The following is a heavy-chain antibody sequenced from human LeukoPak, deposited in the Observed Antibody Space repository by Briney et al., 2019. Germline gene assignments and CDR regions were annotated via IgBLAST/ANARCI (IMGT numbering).Heavy chain of an antibody. D-gene: IGHD2-2*01. CDR1: GFTFSSYS. J-gene: IGHJ3*02. CDR3: ARVRYCSSTTCRGAFDI. Sequence: GSLRLSCAASGFTFSSYSMNWVRQAPGKGLEWVGRTRNKANSYTTEYAAPVKGRFTISRADSENSLYLQMNSLKTEDTAVYYCARVRYCSSTTCRGAFDIWGQGTMVTVSS. V-gene: IGHV3-72*01. CDR2: TRNKANSYTT.